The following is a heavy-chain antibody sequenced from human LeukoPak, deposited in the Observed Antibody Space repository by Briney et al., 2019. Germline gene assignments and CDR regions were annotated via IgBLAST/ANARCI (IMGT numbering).Heavy chain of an antibody. CDR2: IYYTGGT. J-gene: IGHJ3*02. CDR1: GGSITSSSYY. CDR3: ARGGGNSDAFDI. Sequence: SETLSLTCSVSGGSITSSSYYWGWIRQPPEKGLEWIGSIYYTGGTNYSPSLKSRVTMSVDTFNNQFSLKLSSVTAADTAVYYCARGGGNSDAFDIWGQGTMVTVSS. D-gene: IGHD4-23*01. V-gene: IGHV4-39*01.